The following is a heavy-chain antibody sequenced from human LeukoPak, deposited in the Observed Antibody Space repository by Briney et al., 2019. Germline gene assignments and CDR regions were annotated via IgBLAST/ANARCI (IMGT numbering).Heavy chain of an antibody. Sequence: GGSLRLSCAVSGFTFSGFWMSWSRQAPGKGLEWVASINSDGSEGYYVDSVKGRFTISRDNAKNSLFLQMNSLRAEDTAVYYCARGELVPNYWGQGTLVTVSS. V-gene: IGHV3-7*03. J-gene: IGHJ4*02. D-gene: IGHD6-6*01. CDR1: GFTFSGFW. CDR2: INSDGSEG. CDR3: ARGELVPNY.